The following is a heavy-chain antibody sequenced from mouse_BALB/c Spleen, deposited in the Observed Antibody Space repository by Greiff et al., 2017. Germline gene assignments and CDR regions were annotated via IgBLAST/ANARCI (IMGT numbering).Heavy chain of an antibody. CDR1: GFNIKDTY. V-gene: IGHV14-3*02. Sequence: EVHLVESGAELVKPGASVKLSCTASGFNIKDTYMHWVKQRPEQGLEWIGRIDPANGNTKYDPKFQGKATITADTSSNTAYLQLSSLTSEDTAVYYCARSRGFYFDYWGQGTTLTVSS. CDR3: ARSRGFYFDY. CDR2: IDPANGNT. J-gene: IGHJ2*01.